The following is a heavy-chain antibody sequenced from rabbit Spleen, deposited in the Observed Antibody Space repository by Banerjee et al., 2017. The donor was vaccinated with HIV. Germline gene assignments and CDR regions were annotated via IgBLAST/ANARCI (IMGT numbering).Heavy chain of an antibody. CDR1: GFSFNSGYD. CDR3: ARDAGTSFSTSGMDL. Sequence: QSLEESGGGLVKPGASLTLTCKASGFSFNSGYDMCWVRQAPGKGLEWVACAYAGSSGSTYSATWAKGRFTISKTSSTTVTLQMTSLTAADTATYFCARDAGTSFSTSGMDLWGPGTLVTVS. V-gene: IGHV1S40*01. D-gene: IGHD8-1*01. CDR2: AYAGSSGST. J-gene: IGHJ6*01.